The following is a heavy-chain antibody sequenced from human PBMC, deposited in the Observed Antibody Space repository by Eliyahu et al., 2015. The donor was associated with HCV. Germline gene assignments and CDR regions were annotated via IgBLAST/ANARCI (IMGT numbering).Heavy chain of an antibody. J-gene: IGHJ5*02. CDR2: IXPXLGIA. CDR1: GGPFSSYT. V-gene: IGHV1-69*08. CDR3: ARDTNWFDP. Sequence: QVQLVQSGAEVKXPGXSVKVSCKASGGPFSSYTXSWVRQAPGQGLEWMGRIXPXLGIANYAQKFQGRVTITADKSTSTAYMELSSLRSEDTAVYYCARDTNWFDPWGQGTLVTVSS.